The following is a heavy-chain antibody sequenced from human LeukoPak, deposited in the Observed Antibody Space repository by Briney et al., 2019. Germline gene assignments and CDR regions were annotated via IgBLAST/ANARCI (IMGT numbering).Heavy chain of an antibody. D-gene: IGHD2-15*01. CDR2: ISAYNGNT. CDR1: GYTFTSYG. CDR3: ARRPLDCSGGSCYPYYFDY. Sequence: GASVRVSCKASGYTFTSYGISWVRQAPGQGLEWMGWISAYNGNTNYAQKLQGRVTMTTDTSTSTAYMELRSLRSDDTAVYYCARRPLDCSGGSCYPYYFDYWGQGTLVTVSS. J-gene: IGHJ4*02. V-gene: IGHV1-18*01.